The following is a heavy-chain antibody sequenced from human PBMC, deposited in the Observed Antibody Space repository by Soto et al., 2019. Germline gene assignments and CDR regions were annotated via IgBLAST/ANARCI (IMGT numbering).Heavy chain of an antibody. Sequence: ASVKVSCKASGYTFTSYGISWVRQAPGQGLEWMGWISAYNGNTNYAQKLQGRVTMTTDTSTSTAYMELRSLRSDDTAVYYCARVPVRFLEWLYSSDPSGQGPLVTASS. CDR3: ARVPVRFLEWLYSSDP. V-gene: IGHV1-18*04. J-gene: IGHJ5*02. CDR2: ISAYNGNT. CDR1: GYTFTSYG. D-gene: IGHD3-3*01.